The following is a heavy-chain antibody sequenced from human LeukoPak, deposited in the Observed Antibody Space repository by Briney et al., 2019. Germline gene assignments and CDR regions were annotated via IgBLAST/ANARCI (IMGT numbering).Heavy chain of an antibody. Sequence: ASVKVSCKASGYTFASYGISWVRQAPGQGLEWMGWINPSTGNVKYAQNVQGRVTMITDTSTTTAYMELRSLISDDTAAYYCARGGTMVRGVNYAMDVWAQGTTVTVSS. CDR1: GYTFASYG. D-gene: IGHD3-10*01. J-gene: IGHJ6*02. CDR2: INPSTGNV. V-gene: IGHV1-18*01. CDR3: ARGGTMVRGVNYAMDV.